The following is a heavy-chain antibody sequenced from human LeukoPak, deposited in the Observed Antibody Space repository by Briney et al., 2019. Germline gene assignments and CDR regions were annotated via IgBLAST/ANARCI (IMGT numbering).Heavy chain of an antibody. CDR2: ISYDGSNK. CDR3: ARDRWKFDY. J-gene: IGHJ4*02. CDR1: GFTFSSYA. Sequence: GRSLRLSCAASGFTFSSYAMHWVRQAPGKGLEWVAVISYDGSNKYYADSVKGRFTISRDNSKNTLYLQMNSLRAEDTAVYYRARDRWKFDYWGQGTLVTVSS. V-gene: IGHV3-30-3*01. D-gene: IGHD1-1*01.